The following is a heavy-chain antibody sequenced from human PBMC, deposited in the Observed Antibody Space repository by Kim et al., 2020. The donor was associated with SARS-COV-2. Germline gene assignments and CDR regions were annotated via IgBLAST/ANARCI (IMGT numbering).Heavy chain of an antibody. CDR2: ISAYNGNT. V-gene: IGHV1-18*04. D-gene: IGHD2-2*01. CDR3: ARYREVVPAHPRHNWFDP. J-gene: IGHJ5*02. Sequence: ASVKVSCKASGYTFTSYGISWVRQAPGQGLEWMGWISAYNGNTNYAQKLQGRVTMTTDTSTSTAYMELRSLRSDDTAVYYCARYREVVPAHPRHNWFDPWGQGTLDTVSS. CDR1: GYTFTSYG.